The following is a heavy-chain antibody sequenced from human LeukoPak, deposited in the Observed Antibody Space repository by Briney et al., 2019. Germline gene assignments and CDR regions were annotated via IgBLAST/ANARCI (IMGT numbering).Heavy chain of an antibody. CDR2: ISYDGSNK. Sequence: PGGSLRLSCAASGLTFSSYAMHWVRQAPGKGLEWVAVISYDGSNKYYADSVKGRFTISRDNSKNTLYLQMNSLRAEDTAVYYCARVGGLDYWGQGTLVTVSS. CDR1: GLTFSSYA. CDR3: ARVGGLDY. V-gene: IGHV3-30-3*01. J-gene: IGHJ4*02. D-gene: IGHD1-26*01.